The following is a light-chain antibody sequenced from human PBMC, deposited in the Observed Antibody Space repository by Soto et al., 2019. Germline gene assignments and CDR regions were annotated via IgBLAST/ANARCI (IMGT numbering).Light chain of an antibody. V-gene: IGKV3-11*01. CDR2: DAS. CDR3: QQRSNWPIT. CDR1: QSVSSY. Sequence: EIVLTQSPATLSLSPGERATLSCRASQSVSSYLAWYQQKPGQAPRLLIYDASNRATGIPARFSGSGSGTDFTLTISSLEPEDFAVHYCQQRSNWPITFGQGTR. J-gene: IGKJ5*01.